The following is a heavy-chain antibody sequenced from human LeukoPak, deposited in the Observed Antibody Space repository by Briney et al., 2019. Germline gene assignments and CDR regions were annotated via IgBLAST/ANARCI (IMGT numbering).Heavy chain of an antibody. Sequence: SETLSLTCTVSRGSISGSIRSYYWRWLRQPPGKGLEWIGYVSSSVSVNGNPSLRSRVTISVDTSKNQFFLNLSSVSAADTAVYYCARIPLGYSGAYYFDFWGQGTLVTVSP. CDR2: VSSSVSV. CDR3: ARIPLGYSGAYYFDF. CDR1: RGSISGSIRSYY. V-gene: IGHV4-61*05. D-gene: IGHD5-12*01. J-gene: IGHJ4*02.